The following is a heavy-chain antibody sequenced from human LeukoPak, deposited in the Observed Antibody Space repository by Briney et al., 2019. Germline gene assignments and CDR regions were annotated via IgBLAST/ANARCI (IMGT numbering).Heavy chain of an antibody. Sequence: PGGSLRLSCVASGFTFNSYATSWVRQAPGKGLEWVSAISGSGGSTYYADYVKGRFTISRDNSKSTLYLQMNSLGAEDTALYYCAKDNGYCTSTSCFLEYWGQGTLVTVSS. D-gene: IGHD2-2*03. V-gene: IGHV3-23*01. CDR2: ISGSGGST. CDR1: GFTFNSYA. CDR3: AKDNGYCTSTSCFLEY. J-gene: IGHJ4*02.